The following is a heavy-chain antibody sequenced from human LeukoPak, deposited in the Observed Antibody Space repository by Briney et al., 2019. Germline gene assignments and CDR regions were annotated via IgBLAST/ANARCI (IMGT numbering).Heavy chain of an antibody. CDR3: AREAYDSSGYYFYYYMDV. CDR1: GGSISSYY. D-gene: IGHD3-22*01. Sequence: SETLSLTCTVSGGSISSYYWSWIRQPPGKGLEWIGYIYYSGSTNYNPSLKSRVTISVDTSKNQFSLKLSSVTAADTAVYYCAREAYDSSGYYFYYYMDVWGKGTTVTISS. J-gene: IGHJ6*03. CDR2: IYYSGST. V-gene: IGHV4-59*01.